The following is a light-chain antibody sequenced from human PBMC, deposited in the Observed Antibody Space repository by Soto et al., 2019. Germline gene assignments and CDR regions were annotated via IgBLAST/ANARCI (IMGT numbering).Light chain of an antibody. CDR1: QGIRGD. CDR3: LQEYTFPYP. CDR2: AAS. J-gene: IGKJ2*01. Sequence: AIQMTQSPSSLSASVGDRVTITCRSSQGIRGDLGWYQQKPGKAPKVLISAASNLESGVPLRFSGSGSGTDFTLTISSLQPEDVATYYCLQEYTFPYPFGQGTKLEIK. V-gene: IGKV1-6*01.